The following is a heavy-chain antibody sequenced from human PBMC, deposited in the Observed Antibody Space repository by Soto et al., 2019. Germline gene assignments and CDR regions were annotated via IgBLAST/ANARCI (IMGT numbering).Heavy chain of an antibody. CDR3: ARDRIPLAAAGTFDY. CDR2: ISAYNGNT. CDR1: GYTFTSYG. Sequence: ASVKVSCKASGYTFTSYGISWVRQAPGQGLEWMGWISAYNGNTNYAQKLQGRVTMTTDTSTSTAYMELRSLRSDDTAVYYCARDRIPLAAAGTFDYWGKGTLVTVS. D-gene: IGHD6-13*01. J-gene: IGHJ4*02. V-gene: IGHV1-18*01.